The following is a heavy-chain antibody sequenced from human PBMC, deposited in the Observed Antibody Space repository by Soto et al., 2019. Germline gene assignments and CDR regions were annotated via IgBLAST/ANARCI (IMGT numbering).Heavy chain of an antibody. CDR2: INHSGST. Sequence: SETLSLTCAVYGGSFSGYYWSWIRQPPGKGLEWIGEINHSGSTNYNPSLKSRVTISVDTSKNQFSLKLSSVTAADTAVYYCARGSAMWGIAAAGPMDVWGQGTTVTVSS. CDR1: GGSFSGYY. D-gene: IGHD6-13*01. CDR3: ARGSAMWGIAAAGPMDV. J-gene: IGHJ6*02. V-gene: IGHV4-34*01.